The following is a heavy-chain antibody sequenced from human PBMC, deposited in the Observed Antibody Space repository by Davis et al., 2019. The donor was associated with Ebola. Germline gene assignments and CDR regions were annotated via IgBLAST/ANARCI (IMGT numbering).Heavy chain of an antibody. CDR3: ARQPQWLVPYDY. V-gene: IGHV5-10-1*01. D-gene: IGHD6-19*01. J-gene: IGHJ4*02. CDR1: GYSFTSYW. Sequence: PGGSLRLSCKGSGYSFTSYWISWVRQMPGKGLEWMGRIDPSDSYTNYSPSFQGHVTISADKSISTAYLQWSSLKASDTAMYYCARQPQWLVPYDYWGQGTLVTVSS. CDR2: IDPSDSYT.